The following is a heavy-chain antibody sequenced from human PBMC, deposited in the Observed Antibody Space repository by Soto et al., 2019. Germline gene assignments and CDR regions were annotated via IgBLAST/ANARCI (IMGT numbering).Heavy chain of an antibody. CDR2: ISVSGDRT. CDR3: AKDGDSITRNKPLDY. Sequence: GGPLSLSCSASAFPFISYSMCWVRPAPGKGLEWVSSISVSGDRTFYADSVKGRFTISRDNSRNTLHLQMNSLRAEDTAVYYCAKDGDSITRNKPLDYWGQGTLVNV. V-gene: IGHV3-23*01. D-gene: IGHD2-2*01. CDR1: AFPFISYS. J-gene: IGHJ4*02.